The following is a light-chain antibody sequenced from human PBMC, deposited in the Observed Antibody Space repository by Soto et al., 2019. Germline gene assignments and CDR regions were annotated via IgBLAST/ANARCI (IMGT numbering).Light chain of an antibody. Sequence: DIVMTQSPDSLAVSLGERATINCKSSQSIFYSSTNKNYLAWYQQKPGQPPELLIYWAATRASGVPARFSDSGSATDFTLTISGLQAEDVAVYYCQQYYSTPLTFGGGTKVEIK. V-gene: IGKV4-1*01. CDR2: WAA. CDR1: QSIFYSSTNKNY. J-gene: IGKJ4*01. CDR3: QQYYSTPLT.